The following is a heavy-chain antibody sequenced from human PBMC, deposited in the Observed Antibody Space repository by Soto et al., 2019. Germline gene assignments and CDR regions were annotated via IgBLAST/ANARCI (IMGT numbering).Heavy chain of an antibody. J-gene: IGHJ3*02. CDR3: ARAQKDIVVVVAATLDAFDI. CDR1: GGTFSSYA. D-gene: IGHD2-15*01. V-gene: IGHV1-69*01. CDR2: IIPIFGTA. Sequence: QVQLVQSGAEVKKPGSSVKVSCKASGGTFSSYAISWVRQAPGQGLEWMGGIIPIFGTANYAQKFQGRVTITADESTSTAYMELSSLRSEGTAVYYCARAQKDIVVVVAATLDAFDIWGQGTMVTVSS.